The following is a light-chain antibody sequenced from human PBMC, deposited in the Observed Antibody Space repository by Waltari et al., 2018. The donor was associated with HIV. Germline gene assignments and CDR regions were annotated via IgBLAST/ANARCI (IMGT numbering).Light chain of an antibody. CDR2: AAS. V-gene: IGKV1-9*01. CDR1: QGISSY. CDR3: QQLKSNQGT. J-gene: IGKJ3*01. Sequence: DIQLTQSPSFLSASVGDRVTITCRASQGISSYLAWYQQKPGKAHKLLIYAASTWKSGFPSRFSGRGPGKEFTLTISSLKPEDFATYYCQQLKSNQGTFGPGTKVDIK.